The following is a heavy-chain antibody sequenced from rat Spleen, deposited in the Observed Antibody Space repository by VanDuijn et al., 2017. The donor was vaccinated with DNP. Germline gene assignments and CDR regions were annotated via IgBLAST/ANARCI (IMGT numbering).Heavy chain of an antibody. Sequence: EVQLVESGGDLVQPGGSLKLSCVASGLTFSDYWLTWLRQVPGRGLEWVASITNSGNSTFYLDYVKGRFTISRDNAENTLYLQINNLRSEDTATYYCATNWELYHWGQGVLVTVSS. J-gene: IGHJ2*01. CDR3: ATNWELYH. D-gene: IGHD5-1*01. CDR1: GLTFSDYW. V-gene: IGHV5-31*01. CDR2: ITNSGNST.